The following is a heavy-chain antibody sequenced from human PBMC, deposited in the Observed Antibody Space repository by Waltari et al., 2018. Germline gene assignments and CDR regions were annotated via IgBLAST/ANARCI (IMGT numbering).Heavy chain of an antibody. Sequence: QLQLQESGPGLVKPSEALSLTCSVSGVSITSNRHYWGWIRQPPGQGLEWIATMSYGGATYRSPSLDSRVTVSRDTSKNQLSLKLVSVTAADTAVYYCATYIGASVGTAAFDVWGQGTMVTVSS. CDR1: GVSITSNRHY. J-gene: IGHJ3*01. CDR2: MSYGGAT. V-gene: IGHV4-39*01. CDR3: ATYIGASVGTAAFDV. D-gene: IGHD5-12*01.